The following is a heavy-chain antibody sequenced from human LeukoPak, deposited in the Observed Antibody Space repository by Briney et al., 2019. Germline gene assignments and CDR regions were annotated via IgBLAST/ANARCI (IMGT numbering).Heavy chain of an antibody. D-gene: IGHD3-3*01. CDR2: ISGSGGST. J-gene: IGHJ4*02. Sequence: PGGSLRLSCAASGFTFSSYAMSWVRQAPGKGLEWVSAISGSGGSTYYADSVKGRFTISRDNSKNTLYLQMNSLRAEDTAVYYCARGYDFWSGYYFDYWGQGTLVTVSS. CDR3: ARGYDFWSGYYFDY. V-gene: IGHV3-23*01. CDR1: GFTFSSYA.